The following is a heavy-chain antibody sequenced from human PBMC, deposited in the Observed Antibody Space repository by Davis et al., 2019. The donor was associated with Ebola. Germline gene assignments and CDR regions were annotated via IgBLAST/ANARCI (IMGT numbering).Heavy chain of an antibody. J-gene: IGHJ5*02. Sequence: SETLSLTCAVYGGSFSGCYWSWIRQPPGKGLEWIGEINHSGSTNYNPSLKSRVTISVDTSKNQFSLKLSSVTAADTAVYYCARGMVSLAARWFDPWGQGTLVTVSS. CDR2: INHSGST. CDR1: GGSFSGCY. CDR3: ARGMVSLAARWFDP. D-gene: IGHD2-8*01. V-gene: IGHV4-34*01.